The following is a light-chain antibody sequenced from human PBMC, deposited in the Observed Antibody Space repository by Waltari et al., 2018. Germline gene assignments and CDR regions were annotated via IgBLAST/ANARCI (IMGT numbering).Light chain of an antibody. CDR1: ISNLGSAT. CDR2: SDF. V-gene: IGLV1-44*01. CDR3: STWDHSLKGPV. J-gene: IGLJ2*01. Sequence: QSVLTQPPSVSAPPGQRVPIPCSGSISNLGSATFHWYQHLPGTAPRLVMFSDFQRPSGVPERLSGSNSGTSASLAISGLQSDDEAVYFCSTWDHSLKGPVFGGGTKLTVL.